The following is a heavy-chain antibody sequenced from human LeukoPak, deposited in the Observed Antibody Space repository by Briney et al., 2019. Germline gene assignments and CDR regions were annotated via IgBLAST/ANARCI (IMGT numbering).Heavy chain of an antibody. V-gene: IGHV1-18*01. J-gene: IGHJ4*02. CDR3: ASNTGSDSSGYAY. D-gene: IGHD3-22*01. CDR1: GYTFTSYG. CDR2: ISAYSGDT. Sequence: ASAKVSCKASGYTFTSYGISWVRQAPGQGLEWMGWISAYSGDTNYAEKLQDRVTMTTDTSTRTAYMVLRTLRSDDTAVYYCASNTGSDSSGYAYWGQGTLVTVSS.